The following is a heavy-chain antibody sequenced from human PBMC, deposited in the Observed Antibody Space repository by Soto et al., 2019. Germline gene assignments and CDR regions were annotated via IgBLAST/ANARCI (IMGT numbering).Heavy chain of an antibody. Sequence: GGSLRLSCAASGFIFGAYGMHWVRQAPGKGLEWVAVMSYDGSRKYYADSVKGRFTISRDNSNNTLSLEMNSLRTEDTAVYYCARDLYSYGYPDYWGQGTLVTV. J-gene: IGHJ4*02. V-gene: IGHV3-30*03. CDR1: GFIFGAYG. CDR2: MSYDGSRK. D-gene: IGHD5-18*01. CDR3: ARDLYSYGYPDY.